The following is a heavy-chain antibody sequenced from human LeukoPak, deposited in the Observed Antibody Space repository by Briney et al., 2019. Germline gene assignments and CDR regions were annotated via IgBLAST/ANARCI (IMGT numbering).Heavy chain of an antibody. CDR2: IIPIFGTA. D-gene: IGHD3-10*01. J-gene: IGHJ4*02. CDR1: GGTFSSYA. V-gene: IGHV1-69*05. Sequence: SVKVSCKASGGTFSSYAISWVRQAPGQGLEWMGGIIPIFGTANYAQKFQGRVTITTDESTSTAYMELSSLRSEDTAVYYCARDVGLMVRGVTHYFDYWGQGALVTVSS. CDR3: ARDVGLMVRGVTHYFDY.